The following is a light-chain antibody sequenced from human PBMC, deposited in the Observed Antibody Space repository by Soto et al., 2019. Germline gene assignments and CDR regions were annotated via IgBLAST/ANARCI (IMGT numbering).Light chain of an antibody. CDR2: AAS. Sequence: DIQMTQSPSSLSASVGDRVTITCRASQSISNYLNWYQQKPGKAPKLLMYAASSLQSGVPSRFGGSGSGTDFTLTISSLQPEDFATYYCHQRYSTPRTFGQGTKVEIK. CDR3: HQRYSTPRT. V-gene: IGKV1-39*01. CDR1: QSISNY. J-gene: IGKJ1*01.